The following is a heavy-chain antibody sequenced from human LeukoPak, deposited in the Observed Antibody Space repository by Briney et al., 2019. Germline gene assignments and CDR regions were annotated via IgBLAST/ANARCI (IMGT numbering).Heavy chain of an antibody. J-gene: IGHJ4*02. CDR1: GGSISSYW. D-gene: IGHD3-16*02. CDR2: IYTTGMT. Sequence: SETLSLICSVSGGSISSYWWSWIRQPAGKGLEFIGRIYTTGMTNYNPSLKSRVSMSVDTSKNKFSLELRSVTAADTAVYFCARAGYTISSYRFDYWGQGALVTVSS. CDR3: ARAGYTISSYRFDY. V-gene: IGHV4-4*07.